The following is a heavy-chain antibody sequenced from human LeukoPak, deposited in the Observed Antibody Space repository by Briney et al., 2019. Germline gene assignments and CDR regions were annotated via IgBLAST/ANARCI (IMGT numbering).Heavy chain of an antibody. D-gene: IGHD7-27*01. CDR2: IYYTGSS. CDR3: ASRKLGNDY. V-gene: IGHV4-59*02. CDR1: GGSVSDYY. J-gene: IGHJ4*01. Sequence: SETLSLTCTVSGGSVSDYYWSWIRQSPGKGLEWIGYIYYTGSSSYNPSLRSRVTISADPSKNQFSLKLSSVTAADTAVYYCASRKLGNDYWGQGTLVTVSS.